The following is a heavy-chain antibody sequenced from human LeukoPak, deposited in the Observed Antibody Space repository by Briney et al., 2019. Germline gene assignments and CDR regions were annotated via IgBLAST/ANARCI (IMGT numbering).Heavy chain of an antibody. V-gene: IGHV4-61*02. CDR2: IYASGST. CDR3: ARGIAAAGLYYYYYMDV. Sequence: PSETLSLTCTVSGGSISSGSYYWSWIRQPAGKGLEWIGRIYASGSTNYNPSLKSRVTISVDTSKNQFSLNLSSVTAADTAVYYCARGIAAAGLYYYYYMDVWGKGTTVTVSS. J-gene: IGHJ6*03. CDR1: GGSISSGSYY. D-gene: IGHD6-13*01.